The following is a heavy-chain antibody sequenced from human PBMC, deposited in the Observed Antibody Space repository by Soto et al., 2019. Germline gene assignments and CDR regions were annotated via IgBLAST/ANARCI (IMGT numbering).Heavy chain of an antibody. CDR2: ISGGGGNI. Sequence: PGGSLRLSCSGSGFTFSHHSLYWVRQPPGKGLQCVSSISGGGGNIYYAESVKGRFTISRDNSKNTLYLQMTSLSSEDSAVYYCVKVSGYCTGGSCFSYFDYWGQGTPVTVSS. V-gene: IGHV3-64D*06. D-gene: IGHD2-15*01. CDR1: GFTFSHHS. CDR3: VKVSGYCTGGSCFSYFDY. J-gene: IGHJ4*02.